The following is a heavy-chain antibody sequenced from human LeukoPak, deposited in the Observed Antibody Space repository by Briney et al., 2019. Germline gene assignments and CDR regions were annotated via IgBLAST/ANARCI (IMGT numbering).Heavy chain of an antibody. J-gene: IGHJ4*02. D-gene: IGHD5-18*01. V-gene: IGHV4-34*01. CDR1: GGSFSGYY. CDR3: AREQGGYSYGYESFDY. Sequence: SETLSLTCAVYGGSFSGYYWSWIRQPPGKGLEWIGEINHSGSTNYNPSLKSRVTISVDTSKNQFSLKLSSVTAADTAVYYCAREQGGYSYGYESFDYWGQGTLVTVSS. CDR2: INHSGST.